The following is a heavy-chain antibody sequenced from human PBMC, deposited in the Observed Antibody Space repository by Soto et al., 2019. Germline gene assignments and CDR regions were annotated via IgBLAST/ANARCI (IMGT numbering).Heavy chain of an antibody. J-gene: IGHJ5*02. D-gene: IGHD3-16*01. CDR2: INAGIGDT. CDR3: ARELSFYDYVWGRFDP. V-gene: IGHV1-3*01. CDR1: GYTFTDYA. Sequence: GASVKVSCKASGYTFTDYAIHWVRQAPGQRLEWMGRINAGIGDTKYSQKFLDRVTITRDASASTVYMDLSNLRSEDTAVYYCARELSFYDYVWGRFDPWGQGTLVTVSS.